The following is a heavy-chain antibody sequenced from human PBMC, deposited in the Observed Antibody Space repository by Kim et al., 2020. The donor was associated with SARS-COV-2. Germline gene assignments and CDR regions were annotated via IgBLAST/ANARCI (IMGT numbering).Heavy chain of an antibody. D-gene: IGHD2-2*01. CDR2: IKQDGSEK. Sequence: GGSLRLSCEASGFTFSSYWMSWVRQAPGKGLEWVANIKQDGSEKYYVDSVKGRFTISRDNAKNSLYLQMNSLRAEDTAVYYCAGRYCSSTSCYGYYYYGVHVGGQGTTVTVSS. CDR3: AGRYCSSTSCYGYYYYGVHV. J-gene: IGHJ6*02. V-gene: IGHV3-7*03. CDR1: GFTFSSYW.